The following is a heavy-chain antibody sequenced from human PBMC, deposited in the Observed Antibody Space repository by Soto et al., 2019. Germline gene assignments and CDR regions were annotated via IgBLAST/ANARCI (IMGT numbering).Heavy chain of an antibody. CDR1: GGSVSSQY. CDR3: ASQDYDKSVYYFDS. Sequence: PSETLSLTCTVSGGSVSSQYWSWIRQPAGKGLEWIGRIYNGGIPLIHPSLESRVALSLDTSKNQFSLTLSSVTAADTAIYYCASQDYDKSVYYFDSWGRGTLVTVSS. V-gene: IGHV4-4*07. CDR2: IYNGGIP. J-gene: IGHJ4*02. D-gene: IGHD3-22*01.